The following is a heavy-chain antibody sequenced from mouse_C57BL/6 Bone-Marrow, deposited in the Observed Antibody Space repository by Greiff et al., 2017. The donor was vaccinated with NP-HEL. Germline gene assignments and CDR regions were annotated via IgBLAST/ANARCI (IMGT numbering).Heavy chain of an antibody. CDR3: ARWSYAMDY. J-gene: IGHJ4*01. Sequence: QVQLQQSGPELVKPGASVKLSCKASGYTFTSYDINWVKQRPGQGLEWIGLIYPRDGSTKYNETFTGKATLTVDTSSSTAYMELHSLTSEDSAVYVCARWSYAMDYWGQGTSVTVSS. V-gene: IGHV1-85*01. CDR1: GYTFTSYD. CDR2: IYPRDGST.